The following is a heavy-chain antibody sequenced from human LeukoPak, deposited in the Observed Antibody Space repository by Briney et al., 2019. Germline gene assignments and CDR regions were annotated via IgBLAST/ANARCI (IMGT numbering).Heavy chain of an antibody. CDR1: GYTFTSYG. Sequence: ASVKVSCKASGYTFTSYGISWVRQARGQGLEWMGWISAYNGNTNYAQKLQGRVTMTTDTSTSTAYMELRSLRSDDTAVYYCARDSYYYDSSGYYAGYYYYYGMDVWGQGTTVTVSS. CDR2: ISAYNGNT. CDR3: ARDSYYYDSSGYYAGYYYYYGMDV. V-gene: IGHV1-18*01. D-gene: IGHD3-22*01. J-gene: IGHJ6*02.